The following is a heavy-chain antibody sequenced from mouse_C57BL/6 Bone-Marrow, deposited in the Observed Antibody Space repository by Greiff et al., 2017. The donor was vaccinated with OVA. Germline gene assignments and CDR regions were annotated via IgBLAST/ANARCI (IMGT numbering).Heavy chain of an antibody. CDR2: IDPENGDT. D-gene: IGHD1-1*01. CDR1: GFNIKDDY. J-gene: IGHJ2*01. V-gene: IGHV14-4*01. CDR3: THRSRGFDY. Sequence: EVKLQESGAELVRPGASVKLSCTASGFNIKDDYMHWVKQRPEQGLEWIGWIDPENGDTEYASKFQGKATITADTSSNTAYLQLSSLTSEDTAVYYCTHRSRGFDYWGQGTTLTVSS.